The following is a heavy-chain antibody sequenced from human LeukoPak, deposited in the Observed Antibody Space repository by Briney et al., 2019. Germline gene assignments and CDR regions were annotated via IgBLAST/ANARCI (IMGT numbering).Heavy chain of an antibody. CDR1: GFTFSSYW. CDR3: ATETEQWLVLQLDY. D-gene: IGHD6-19*01. CDR2: INSDGSST. V-gene: IGHV3-74*01. Sequence: PGGSLRLSCAASGFTFSSYWMHWVHQAPGKGLVWVSRINSDGSSTSYADSVKGRFTISRDNAKNTLYLQMNSLRAEDTAVYYCATETEQWLVLQLDYWGQGTLVTVSS. J-gene: IGHJ4*02.